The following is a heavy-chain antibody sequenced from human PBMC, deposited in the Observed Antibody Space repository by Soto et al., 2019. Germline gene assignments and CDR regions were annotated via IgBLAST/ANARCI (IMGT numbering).Heavy chain of an antibody. J-gene: IGHJ6*02. Sequence: VASVKVSCKASGYTFTGYYMHWVRQAPRQGLEWMGWINPNSGGTNYAQKFQGRVTMTRDTSISTAYMELSRLRSDDTAVYYCATTTKGIAAAGAISYYYYYGMDVWGQGTTVTVSS. D-gene: IGHD6-13*01. CDR3: ATTTKGIAAAGAISYYYYYGMDV. V-gene: IGHV1-2*02. CDR1: GYTFTGYY. CDR2: INPNSGGT.